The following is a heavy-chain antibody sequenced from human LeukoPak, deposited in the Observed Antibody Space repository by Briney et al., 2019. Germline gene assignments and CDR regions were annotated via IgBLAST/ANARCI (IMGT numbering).Heavy chain of an antibody. CDR1: GGSISGYY. CDR3: ARDGYCSSTSCYTSWFDP. CDR2: IYHSGST. V-gene: IGHV4-59*01. J-gene: IGHJ5*02. Sequence: SETLSLTCTVSGGSISGYYWGWIRQPPGKGLEWIGYIYHSGSTYYNPSLKSRVTISVDTSKNQFSLKLSSVTAADTAVYYCARDGYCSSTSCYTSWFDPWGQGTLVTVSS. D-gene: IGHD2-2*02.